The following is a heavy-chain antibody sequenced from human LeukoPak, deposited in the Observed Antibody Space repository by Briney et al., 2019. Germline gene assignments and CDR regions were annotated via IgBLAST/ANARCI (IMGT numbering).Heavy chain of an antibody. Sequence: GASVKVSCKASGGTFSSYAISWVRQAPGQGLEWMGRIIPILGIANYAQKFQGRVTITADKSTSTAYMELSSLRSEDTAVYYCARAGGTVTATGHYYYYGMDVWGQGTTVTVSS. V-gene: IGHV1-69*04. CDR3: ARAGGTVTATGHYYYYGMDV. D-gene: IGHD4-17*01. J-gene: IGHJ6*02. CDR2: IIPILGIA. CDR1: GGTFSSYA.